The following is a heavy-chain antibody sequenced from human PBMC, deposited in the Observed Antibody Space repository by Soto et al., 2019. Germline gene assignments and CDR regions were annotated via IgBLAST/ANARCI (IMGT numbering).Heavy chain of an antibody. CDR3: ARRRDSSGYYPRYYYGMDV. V-gene: IGHV4-34*01. D-gene: IGHD3-22*01. CDR1: GGSFSVYY. Sequence: SETLSLTCAVYGGSFSVYYWGWIRQPPGKGLDLIGEINHIGSTNYNPSLKSRVTISEDTTKNQFSLKRSSVTAADTAVYYCARRRDSSGYYPRYYYGMDVWGQGTPVTVSS. CDR2: INHIGST. J-gene: IGHJ6*01.